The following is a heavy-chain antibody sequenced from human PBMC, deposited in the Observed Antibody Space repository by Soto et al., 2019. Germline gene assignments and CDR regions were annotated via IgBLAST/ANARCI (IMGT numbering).Heavy chain of an antibody. Sequence: PGGSLRLSCAASGFTFSSYALHWVRQAPGKGLEWVAVISYDGSNKYYADSVKGRFPISRDNSKNTLYLQMNSLRAEDTAVYYCANTLLRGYRSGYGSRHFDYWGQGTLVTVSS. J-gene: IGHJ4*02. CDR1: GFTFSSYA. D-gene: IGHD5-18*01. CDR3: ANTLLRGYRSGYGSRHFDY. CDR2: ISYDGSNK. V-gene: IGHV3-30-3*01.